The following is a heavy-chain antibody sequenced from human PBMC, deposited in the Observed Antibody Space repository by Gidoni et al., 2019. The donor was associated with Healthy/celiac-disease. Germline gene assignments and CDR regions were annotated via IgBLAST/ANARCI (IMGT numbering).Heavy chain of an antibody. CDR1: GFTFDDYA. Sequence: EVQLVESGGGLVQPGRSLRLSCAASGFTFDDYAMHWVRQAPGKGLEWVSGISWNSGSIGYADSVKGRFTISRDNAKNSLYLQMNSLRAEDTALYYCAKDYRIAATLGPYFDYWGQGTLVTVSS. D-gene: IGHD2-15*01. CDR3: AKDYRIAATLGPYFDY. CDR2: ISWNSGSI. V-gene: IGHV3-9*01. J-gene: IGHJ4*02.